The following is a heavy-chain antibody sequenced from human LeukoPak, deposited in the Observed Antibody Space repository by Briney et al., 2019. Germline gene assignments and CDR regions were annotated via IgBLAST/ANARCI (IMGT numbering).Heavy chain of an antibody. J-gene: IGHJ3*02. Sequence: PGGSLRPSCAASGFTFDDYGMSWVRQTPGKGLEWVSGINWNGGSTGYADSVKGRFTISRDNAKNSLYLQMNSLRAEDTAVYYCARARGPRLFAAFDIWGQGTMVTVSS. V-gene: IGHV3-20*04. CDR2: INWNGGST. D-gene: IGHD2-21*01. CDR3: ARARGPRLFAAFDI. CDR1: GFTFDDYG.